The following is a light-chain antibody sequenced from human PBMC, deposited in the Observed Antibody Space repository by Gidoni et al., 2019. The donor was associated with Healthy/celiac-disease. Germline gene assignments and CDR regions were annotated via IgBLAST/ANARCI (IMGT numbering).Light chain of an antibody. Sequence: SYELTQPPSVSVSPGQTARITCSADALPNQYAYWYQPKPGQAPVLVIYKDSARHSALPERFSGFSSGITVTLTISGVQAEDEADYYCQSADSSGTFVVFGGGTKLTVL. CDR1: ALPNQY. CDR2: KDS. CDR3: QSADSSGTFVV. J-gene: IGLJ2*01. V-gene: IGLV3-25*03.